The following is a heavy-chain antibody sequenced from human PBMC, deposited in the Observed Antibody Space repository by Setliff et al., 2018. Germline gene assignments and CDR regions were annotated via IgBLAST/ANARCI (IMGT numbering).Heavy chain of an antibody. CDR1: GFTFSSYG. CDR2: IRYDGSNK. V-gene: IGHV3-30*02. D-gene: IGHD3-16*01. Sequence: GESLKISCAASGFTFSSYGMHWVRQAPGKGLEWVAFIRYDGSNKYYADSVKGRFTISRDNSKNTLYLQMNSLRAEDTAVYYCAKEGYPNLYFMDVWGQGTTVTVSS. CDR3: AKEGYPNLYFMDV. J-gene: IGHJ6*02.